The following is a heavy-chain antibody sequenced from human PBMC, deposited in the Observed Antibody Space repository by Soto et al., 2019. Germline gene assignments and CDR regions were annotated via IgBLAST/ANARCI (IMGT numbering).Heavy chain of an antibody. V-gene: IGHV3-73*01. CDR3: TRLIVTGTDGMDV. D-gene: IGHD1-20*01. J-gene: IGHJ6*02. CDR2: IRSKANSYAT. CDR1: GFTFSGPA. Sequence: GGPLSLSCAASGFTFSGPAMHWVRQASGKGLEWVGRIRSKANSYATAYAASVKGRFTISRDDSKNTAYLQMNSLKTEDTAVYYCTRLIVTGTDGMDVWGQGTTVTVSS.